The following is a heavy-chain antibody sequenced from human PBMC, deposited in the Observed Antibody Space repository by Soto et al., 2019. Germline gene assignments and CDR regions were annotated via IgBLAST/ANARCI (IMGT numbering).Heavy chain of an antibody. J-gene: IGHJ6*03. V-gene: IGHV4-34*01. D-gene: IGHD4-17*01. CDR2: INHSGST. CDR3: ARGGSAHYGDYPPKDYYYYYMDV. CDR1: GGSFSGYY. Sequence: QVQLQQWGAGLLKPSETLSLTCAVYGGSFSGYYWSWIRQPPGKGLEWIGEINHSGSTNYNPSLKSRVTISVDTSKNQFSLKLSSVTAADTAVYYCARGGSAHYGDYPPKDYYYYYMDVWGKGTTVTVSS.